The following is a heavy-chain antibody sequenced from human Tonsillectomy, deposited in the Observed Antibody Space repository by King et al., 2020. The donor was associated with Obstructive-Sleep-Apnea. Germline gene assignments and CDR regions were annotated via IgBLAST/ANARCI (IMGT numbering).Heavy chain of an antibody. CDR2: IYYNGST. CDR3: ARELRVPTRFSSGDPYYYYGLDV. CDR1: GGSITSIGYY. D-gene: IGHD1-26*01. J-gene: IGHJ6*02. Sequence: QLQESGPGLVKPSQILSLTCTVSGGSITSIGYYWNWIRQHPGKGLEWIGYIYYNGSTNYNPSLKSRVIISIDTSKSQFSLKLRSVTAADTAVYYCARELRVPTRFSSGDPYYYYGLDVWGQGTTVTVSS. V-gene: IGHV4-31*03.